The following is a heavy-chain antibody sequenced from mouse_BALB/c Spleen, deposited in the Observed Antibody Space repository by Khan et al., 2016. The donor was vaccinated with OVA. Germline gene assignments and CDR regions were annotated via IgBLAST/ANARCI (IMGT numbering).Heavy chain of an antibody. Sequence: QMQLEESGPGLVAPSQSLSITCTISGFSLTNYGVHWVRQPPGKGLEWLGVIWTDGSTTYNSALKSRLTITKDNSKRQVFLKMNSLQTDDTAIYFCARQPYYHYNVMDYWGQGTSVTVSS. J-gene: IGHJ4*01. CDR1: GFSLTNYG. CDR2: IWTDGST. D-gene: IGHD2-4*01. CDR3: ARQPYYHYNVMDY. V-gene: IGHV2-6-1*01.